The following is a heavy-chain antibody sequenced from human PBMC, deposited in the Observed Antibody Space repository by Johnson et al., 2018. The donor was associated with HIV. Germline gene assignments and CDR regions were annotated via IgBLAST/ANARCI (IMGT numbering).Heavy chain of an antibody. J-gene: IGHJ3*02. CDR1: GFTFSSYA. V-gene: IGHV3-30-3*01. CDR2: ISYDGSNK. D-gene: IGHD1-1*01. Sequence: QVQLVESGGGVVQPGRSLRLSCAASGFTFSSYAMHWVRQAPGKGLEWVAVISYDGSNKYYADSVKGRFTISRDNSKNTLYLQMNSLRAEDTAVYYCARSQYPGNGDAFDIWGQGTMVTVSS. CDR3: ARSQYPGNGDAFDI.